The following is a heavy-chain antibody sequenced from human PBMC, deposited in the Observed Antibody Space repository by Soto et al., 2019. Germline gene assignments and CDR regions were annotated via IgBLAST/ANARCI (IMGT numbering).Heavy chain of an antibody. CDR3: TTGSTQTFGEGGPCYSVLTEIHDS. CDR1: GFTFNNGW. CDR2: ITSKAAGGTT. J-gene: IGHJ4*02. D-gene: IGHD2-15*01. V-gene: IGHV3-15*01. Sequence: EVQLVESGGGLVKPGGSLRLSCAASGFTFNNGWMSWVRQAPGKGLEWVGRITSKAAGGTTDYSAPVQGRFTISRDDSKNTVHLQKNSLKTEDTAVYYSTTGSTQTFGEGGPCYSVLTEIHDSWGQGTLVTVSS.